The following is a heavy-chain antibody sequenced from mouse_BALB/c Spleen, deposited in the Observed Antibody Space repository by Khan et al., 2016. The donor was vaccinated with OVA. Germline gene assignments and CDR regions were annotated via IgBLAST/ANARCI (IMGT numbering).Heavy chain of an antibody. CDR2: INPYNTDT. J-gene: IGHJ3*01. V-gene: IGHV1-18*01. D-gene: IGHD3-1*01. Sequence: VQLQQSGPDLVKPGASMKISCKASGYSFTDYTMNWVKQSHGKNLEWIGLINPYNTDTNYNQNFKDKATLTVDKSSSTAYMELLSLTFDDSAVXYWARSGFGGFAYWGQGTLVTVSA. CDR1: GYSFTDYT. CDR3: ARSGFGGFAY.